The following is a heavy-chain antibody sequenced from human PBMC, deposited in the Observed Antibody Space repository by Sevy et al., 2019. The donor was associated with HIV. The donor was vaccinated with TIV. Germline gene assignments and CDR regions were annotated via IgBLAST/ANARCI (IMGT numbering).Heavy chain of an antibody. CDR3: AKDPDSSGYYPDY. Sequence: GGSLRLSCAASGFTFSSSAVSWVRQAPGKGLEWVSATSGSGGATYYADSVKGRFTISRDNSKNTLYLQMNSLRAEDTAVYYCAKDPDSSGYYPDYWGQGTLVTVSS. CDR1: GFTFSSSA. D-gene: IGHD3-22*01. J-gene: IGHJ4*02. V-gene: IGHV3-23*01. CDR2: TSGSGGAT.